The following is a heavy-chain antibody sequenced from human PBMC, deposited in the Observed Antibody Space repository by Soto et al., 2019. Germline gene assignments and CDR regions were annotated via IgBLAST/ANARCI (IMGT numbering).Heavy chain of an antibody. CDR1: GFTFSNAW. CDR3: TTDGGENYYYYGMDV. CDR2: IKSKTDGGTT. J-gene: IGHJ6*02. V-gene: IGHV3-15*01. Sequence: GGSLRLSCAASGFTFSNAWMSWVRQAPGQGLEWVGRIKSKTDGGTTDYATPVKGRFTISRDDSKNTLYLQMNSLKTGDTAVYYCTTDGGENYYYYGMDVWGQGTTVTVSS.